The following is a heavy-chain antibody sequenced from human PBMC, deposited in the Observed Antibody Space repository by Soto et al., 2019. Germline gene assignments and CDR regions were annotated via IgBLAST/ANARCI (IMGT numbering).Heavy chain of an antibody. CDR1: GGSVSSGSYY. V-gene: IGHV4-61*01. D-gene: IGHD3-22*01. Sequence: ETLSLTCTVSGGSVSSGSYYWSWIRQPPGKGLEWIGYIYYSGSTNYNPSLKSRVTISVDTSKNQFSLKLSSVTAADTAVYYCARELSSGDSSGYYLNWFDPWGQGTLVTVSS. J-gene: IGHJ5*02. CDR2: IYYSGST. CDR3: ARELSSGDSSGYYLNWFDP.